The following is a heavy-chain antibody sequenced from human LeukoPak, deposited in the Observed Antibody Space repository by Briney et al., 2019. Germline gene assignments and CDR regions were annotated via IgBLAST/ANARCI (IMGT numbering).Heavy chain of an antibody. V-gene: IGHV3-23*01. D-gene: IGHD2-8*01. CDR1: GFTFSSYA. J-gene: IGHJ5*02. Sequence: PGGSLRLSCAASGFTFSSYAMSWVRQAPGKGLEWVSAISGSGGSTYYADSVKGRITISRDNSKNTLYLQKNSLRAEDTAVYYCAKDPTPTDIVLMVYAVNWFDPWGQGTLVTVSS. CDR2: ISGSGGST. CDR3: AKDPTPTDIVLMVYAVNWFDP.